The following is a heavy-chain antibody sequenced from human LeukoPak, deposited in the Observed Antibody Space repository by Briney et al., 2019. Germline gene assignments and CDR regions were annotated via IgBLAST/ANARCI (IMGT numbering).Heavy chain of an antibody. V-gene: IGHV3-48*02. CDR1: GFAFSTYT. Sequence: PGGSLRLSCAASGFAFSTYTMNWVRQAPGKGLEWIAYISGPTISYADSVKGRFTISRDNAKNSLYLQMNSPRDEDTAVYYCARVGVGYCSGGGCYSSYYYYYGMDVWGQGTTVTVSS. D-gene: IGHD2-15*01. CDR2: ISGPTI. J-gene: IGHJ6*02. CDR3: ARVGVGYCSGGGCYSSYYYYYGMDV.